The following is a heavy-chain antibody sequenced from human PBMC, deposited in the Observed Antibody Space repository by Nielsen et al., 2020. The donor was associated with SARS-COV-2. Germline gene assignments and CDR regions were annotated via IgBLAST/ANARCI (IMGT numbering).Heavy chain of an antibody. CDR1: GFTFSSYA. D-gene: IGHD3-22*01. V-gene: IGHV3-30*04. CDR3: ARVDDSSGYWDAFDI. Sequence: GESLKISCAASGFTFSSYAMHWVRQAPGKGLEWVAVISYDGSNKYYADSVKGRFTISRDNAKNSLYLQMNSLRAEDTAVYYCARVDDSSGYWDAFDIWGQGTMVTVSS. CDR2: ISYDGSNK. J-gene: IGHJ3*02.